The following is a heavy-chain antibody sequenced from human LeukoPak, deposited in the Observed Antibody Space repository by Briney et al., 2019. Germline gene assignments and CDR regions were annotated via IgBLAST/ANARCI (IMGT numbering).Heavy chain of an antibody. J-gene: IGHJ4*02. V-gene: IGHV3-48*04. D-gene: IGHD6-13*01. Sequence: GGSLRLSCAASGFTFSSYSMNWVRQAPGKGLEWVSYISNSGSTIYYADSVKGRFTISRDNAKNSLYLQMNSLRAEDTAVYYCARGSSSWYGFGYFDYWGQGTLVTVSS. CDR1: GFTFSSYS. CDR3: ARGSSSWYGFGYFDY. CDR2: ISNSGSTI.